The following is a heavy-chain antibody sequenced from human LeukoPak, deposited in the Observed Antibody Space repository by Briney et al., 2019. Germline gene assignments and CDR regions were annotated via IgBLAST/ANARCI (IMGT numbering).Heavy chain of an antibody. CDR1: GGSISSYY. CDR2: IYYSGST. D-gene: IGHD6-13*01. J-gene: IGHJ4*02. Sequence: SETLSLTCTVSGGSISSYYWSWIRQPPGKGLEWIGYIYYSGSTNYNPSLKSRVTISVDTSKNQFSLKLSSVTAADTAVYYCARHKGYSRTFDYWGQGTLVTVSS. CDR3: ARHKGYSRTFDY. V-gene: IGHV4-59*08.